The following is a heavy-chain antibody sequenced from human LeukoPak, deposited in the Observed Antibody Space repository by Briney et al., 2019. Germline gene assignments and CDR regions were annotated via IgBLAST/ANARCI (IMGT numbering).Heavy chain of an antibody. CDR1: GFTFTNAW. J-gene: IGHJ4*02. D-gene: IGHD6-25*01. CDR2: IKSKRDGGTI. Sequence: KAGGSLRLSCAASGFTFTNAWMTWVRQAPGKGLEWVGRIKSKRDGGTIDYAAPVKGRFTISRDDSKDTLYLQMNNLKIEDAAIYYCTTVGSAWNFDYWGQGTLVSVSS. CDR3: TTVGSAWNFDY. V-gene: IGHV3-15*01.